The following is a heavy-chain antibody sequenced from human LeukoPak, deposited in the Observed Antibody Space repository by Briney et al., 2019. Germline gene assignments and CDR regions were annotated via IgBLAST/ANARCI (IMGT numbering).Heavy chain of an antibody. J-gene: IGHJ4*02. CDR1: GGSISSSSYY. CDR2: IYYIGST. CDR3: ARRSRSSGFFDY. D-gene: IGHD1-1*01. V-gene: IGHV4-39*01. Sequence: SETLSLTCTVSGGSISSSSYYWDWIRQPPGKGLEWIGSIYYIGSTSFNPSLKSRVTVSVDTSENQFSLKLNSVTAADTAVYYCARRSRSSGFFDYWGQGTLVTVSS.